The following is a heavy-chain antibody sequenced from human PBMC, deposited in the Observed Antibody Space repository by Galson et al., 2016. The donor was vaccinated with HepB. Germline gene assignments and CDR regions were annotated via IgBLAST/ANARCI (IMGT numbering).Heavy chain of an antibody. CDR3: ARDFGSSPRIDYYYYGMDV. Sequence: SETLSLTCTVSGGSISSSSYYWGWIRQPPGKGLEWIGSIYYSGSTYYNPSLKSRVTISVDTSKNQFSLKLSSVTAADTAMYFCARDFGSSPRIDYYYYGMDVWGRGTTVTVSS. CDR2: IYYSGST. CDR1: GGSISSSSYY. J-gene: IGHJ6*02. D-gene: IGHD6-6*01. V-gene: IGHV4-39*07.